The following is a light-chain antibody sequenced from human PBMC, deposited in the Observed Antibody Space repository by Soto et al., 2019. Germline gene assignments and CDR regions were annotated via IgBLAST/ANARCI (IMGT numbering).Light chain of an antibody. V-gene: IGKV3-15*01. CDR1: QSVSSN. Sequence: EIVMTPSPATLSVSPGAGVTLSCRASQSVSSNLAWYQQRPGQAPRLLSYGASTRATGIPARFSGSGSGTEFTLTISSLQSAEFSVYYCQQYKNCSPLTFGQGTRLEI. J-gene: IGKJ5*01. CDR2: GAS. CDR3: QQYKNCSPLT.